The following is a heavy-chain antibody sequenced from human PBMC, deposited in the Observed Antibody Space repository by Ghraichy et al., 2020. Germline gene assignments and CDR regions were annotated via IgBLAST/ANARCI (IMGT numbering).Heavy chain of an antibody. V-gene: IGHV4-34*01. Sequence: ESLNISCAVYGGSFSGYYWSWIRQPPGKGLEWIGEINHSGSTNYNPSLKSRVTISVDTSKNQFSLKLSSVTAADTAVYYCARANCIAAAGTVYYYYYYGMDVWGQGTTVTVSS. D-gene: IGHD6-13*01. CDR2: INHSGST. CDR1: GGSFSGYY. J-gene: IGHJ6*02. CDR3: ARANCIAAAGTVYYYYYYGMDV.